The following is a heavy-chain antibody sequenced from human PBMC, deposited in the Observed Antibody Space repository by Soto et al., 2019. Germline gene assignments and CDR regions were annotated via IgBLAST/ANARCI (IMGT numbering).Heavy chain of an antibody. J-gene: IGHJ2*01. CDR2: ISWNSGSI. CDR3: ARDPLWGTAMVLWYFDL. D-gene: IGHD5-18*01. V-gene: IGHV3-9*01. CDR1: GFTFDDYA. Sequence: GGSLRLSCAASGFTFDDYAMHWVRQAPGKGLEWVSGISWNSGSIGYADSVKGRFTISRDNSKNSLYLQMNSLRAEDTAVYYCARDPLWGTAMVLWYFDLWGRGTLVTVSS.